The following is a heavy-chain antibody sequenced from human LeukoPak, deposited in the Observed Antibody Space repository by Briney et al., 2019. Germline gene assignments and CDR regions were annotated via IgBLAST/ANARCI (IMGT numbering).Heavy chain of an antibody. CDR3: AREGRAHSYGLFAIDY. Sequence: ASVKVSCKASGGTFSSYAISWVRQAPGQGLEWMGGIIPIFDTTNYAQKLQGRVTITADKSTSTAYMELSSLRSEDTAVYYCAREGRAHSYGLFAIDYWGQGTLVTVSS. J-gene: IGHJ4*02. CDR2: IIPIFDTT. D-gene: IGHD5-18*01. V-gene: IGHV1-69*06. CDR1: GGTFSSYA.